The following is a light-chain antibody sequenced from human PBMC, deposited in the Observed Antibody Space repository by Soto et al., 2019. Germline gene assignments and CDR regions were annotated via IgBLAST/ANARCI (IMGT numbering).Light chain of an antibody. Sequence: DIQMTQSPSSLSASVGDRVTITCRASQSSSSYLNWYQQKPGKAPQLLIYAASTLQSGGPSRFSGSGSGTDFTLTISSLEPEDFAVYYCQQRSNWPPLTFGGGTKVDIK. V-gene: IGKV1-39*01. CDR2: AAS. J-gene: IGKJ4*01. CDR1: QSSSSY. CDR3: QQRSNWPPLT.